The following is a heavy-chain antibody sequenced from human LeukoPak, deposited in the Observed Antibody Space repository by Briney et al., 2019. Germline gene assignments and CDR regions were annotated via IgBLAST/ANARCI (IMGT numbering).Heavy chain of an antibody. J-gene: IGHJ4*02. CDR3: AKDRPLGLQFWPRADHRYIDY. V-gene: IGHV3-23*01. CDR2: ISGSGGST. D-gene: IGHD4-11*01. Sequence: PGGSLRLSCAASGFTFSSYAMSWVRQAPGKGLEWVSAISGSGGSTYYADSVKGRFTISRDNSKNTLYLQMNSLRAEDTAVYYCAKDRPLGLQFWPRADHRYIDYWGQGTLVTVSS. CDR1: GFTFSSYA.